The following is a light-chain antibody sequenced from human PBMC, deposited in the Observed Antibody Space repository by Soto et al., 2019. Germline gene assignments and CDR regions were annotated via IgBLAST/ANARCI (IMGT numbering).Light chain of an antibody. CDR1: QSVRSY. J-gene: IGKJ4*01. CDR3: QQRSTWPPT. CDR2: DAS. Sequence: EIVLTQSPATLSFSPGERATLSGRASQSVRSYLACYQQRSGQAPRLLMFDASHRATAIPARFSGSGSGTDFTPTISSLEPEDFAVYYCQQRSTWPPTFGGGTKVEIK. V-gene: IGKV3-11*01.